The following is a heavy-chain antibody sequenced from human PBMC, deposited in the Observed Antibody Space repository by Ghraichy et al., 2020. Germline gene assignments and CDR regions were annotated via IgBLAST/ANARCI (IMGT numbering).Heavy chain of an antibody. D-gene: IGHD1-26*01. V-gene: IGHV4-39*01. J-gene: IGHJ3*02. CDR1: GGSISSSSYY. CDR2: IYYSGST. Sequence: SETLSLTCTVSGGSISSSSYYWGWIRQPPGKGLEWIGSIYYSGSTYYNPSLKSRVTISVDTSKNQFSLKLSSVTAADTAVYYCARHDLLLLDAFDIWGQGTMVTVSS. CDR3: ARHDLLLLDAFDI.